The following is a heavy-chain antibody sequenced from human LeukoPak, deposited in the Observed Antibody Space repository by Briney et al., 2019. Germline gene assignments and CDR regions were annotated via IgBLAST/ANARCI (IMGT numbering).Heavy chain of an antibody. CDR1: GFTFSSYS. CDR3: AKDYDY. J-gene: IGHJ4*02. Sequence: GGSLRLSCAASGFTFSSYSMNWVRQAPGKGLEWVAFIRYDGSNKYYADSVKGRFTISRDNSKNTLYLQMNSLRAEDTAVYYCAKDYDYWGQGTLVTVSS. CDR2: IRYDGSNK. V-gene: IGHV3-30*02.